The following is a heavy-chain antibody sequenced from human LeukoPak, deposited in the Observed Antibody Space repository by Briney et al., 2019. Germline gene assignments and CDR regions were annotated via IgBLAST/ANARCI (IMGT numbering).Heavy chain of an antibody. CDR3: ARDSIAVAGYSFDY. Sequence: GGSLRLSCAASGFTFSSYAMHWVRQAPGKGLEGVGVISYDGSNKYYADSVKGRFTISRDNSKNTLYLQMNSLRAEDTAVYYCARDSIAVAGYSFDYWGQGTLVTVSS. V-gene: IGHV3-30*04. CDR1: GFTFSSYA. D-gene: IGHD6-19*01. CDR2: ISYDGSNK. J-gene: IGHJ4*02.